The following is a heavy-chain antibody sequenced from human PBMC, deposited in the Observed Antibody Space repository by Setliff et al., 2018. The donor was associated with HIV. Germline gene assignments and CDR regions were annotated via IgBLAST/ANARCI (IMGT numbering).Heavy chain of an antibody. CDR1: GFTFDDYG. CDR3: AKDGHRRSDYSNYDDY. J-gene: IGHJ4*02. V-gene: IGHV3-20*04. D-gene: IGHD4-4*01. Sequence: PGGSLRLSCAASGFTFDDYGMSWVRQAPGKGLEWVSGINWNGGSTGYADSVKGRFTFSRDNGKNSLYLQMNSLRAEDTALYFCAKDGHRRSDYSNYDDYWGQGTLVTVSS. CDR2: INWNGGST.